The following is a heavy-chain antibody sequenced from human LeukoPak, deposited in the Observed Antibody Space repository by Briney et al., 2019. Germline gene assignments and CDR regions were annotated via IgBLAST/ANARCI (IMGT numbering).Heavy chain of an antibody. CDR2: IDPNGGGT. J-gene: IGHJ4*02. V-gene: IGHV1-2*02. CDR3: ARVSGRSGPFDY. CDR1: GYTFTSYY. Sequence: ASVKVSCKASGYTFTSYYMHWVRQAPGQGLEWMGWIDPNGGGTHYALTFQGRVTMTRDTSISTAYMELSSLRSDDTAVYFCARVSGRSGPFDYWGLGTLVTVSS.